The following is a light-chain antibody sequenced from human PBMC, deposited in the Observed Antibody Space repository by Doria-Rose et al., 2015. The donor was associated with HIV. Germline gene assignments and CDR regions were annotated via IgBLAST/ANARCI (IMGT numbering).Light chain of an antibody. CDR3: HQYGTSWT. V-gene: IGKV3-20*01. CDR2: DGS. CDR1: QSFSSTY. J-gene: IGKJ1*01. Sequence: TQSPDTLSLSPGERATLSCRASQSFSSTYLAWYQQKPGQAPSLLIYDGSTRATGIPGRFSASGSGTDFTLTINRLEPEDFALYYCHQYGTSWTFGQGTKVEI.